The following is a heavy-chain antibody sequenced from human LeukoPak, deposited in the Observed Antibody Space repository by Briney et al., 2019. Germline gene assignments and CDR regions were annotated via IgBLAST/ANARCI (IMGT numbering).Heavy chain of an antibody. J-gene: IGHJ4*02. CDR2: ISSVGGST. V-gene: IGHV3-23*01. Sequence: GGSLRLSCAASGFTFSNYAMSWVRQAPGEGLEWVSSISSVGGSTYYADSVKGRFTISRDNPKNTLYLQMNSLRAEDTAVYYCVRGGGDCFFFWGQGTLVTVSS. D-gene: IGHD2-21*02. CDR3: VRGGGDCFFF. CDR1: GFTFSNYA.